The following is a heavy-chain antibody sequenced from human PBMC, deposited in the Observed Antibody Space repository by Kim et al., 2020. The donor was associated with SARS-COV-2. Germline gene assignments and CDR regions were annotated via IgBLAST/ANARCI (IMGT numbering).Heavy chain of an antibody. V-gene: IGHV5-51*01. Sequence: GESLKISCKGSGYSFTSYWIGWVRQMPGKGLEWMGIIYPGDSDTRYSPSFQGQVTISADKSISTAYLQWSSLKASDTAMYYCARHGSEYGSGRPLDYWGQGTLVIVSS. D-gene: IGHD3-10*01. CDR1: GYSFTSYW. CDR3: ARHGSEYGSGRPLDY. CDR2: IYPGDSDT. J-gene: IGHJ4*02.